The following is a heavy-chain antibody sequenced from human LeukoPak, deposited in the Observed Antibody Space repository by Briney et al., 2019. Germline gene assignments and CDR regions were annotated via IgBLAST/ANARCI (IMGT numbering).Heavy chain of an antibody. J-gene: IGHJ4*02. D-gene: IGHD4-11*01. CDR1: GYTFTSYD. V-gene: IGHV1-8*03. Sequence: ASVKVSCKASGYTFTSYDINWVRQATGRGLEWMGWMNPNSGNTGYAQKFQGRVTITRNTSISTAYMELSSLRSEDTAVYYCARPDYSRGFDYWGQGTLVTVSS. CDR2: MNPNSGNT. CDR3: ARPDYSRGFDY.